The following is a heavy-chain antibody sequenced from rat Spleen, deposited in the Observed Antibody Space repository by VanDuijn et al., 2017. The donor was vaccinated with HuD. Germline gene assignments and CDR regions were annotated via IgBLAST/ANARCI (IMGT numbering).Heavy chain of an antibody. Sequence: EVQLVESGGGLVQPGRSLKLSCAASGFTFSNYGMAWVRQTPTKGLEWVASIRTGGGNTYYRDSVKGRFTISRDNAKNTQYLQMNSLRSEDTATYYCARLGYTYYGYNYFDYWGQGVMVTVSS. CDR2: IRTGGGNT. CDR3: ARLGYTYYGYNYFDY. CDR1: GFTFSNYG. D-gene: IGHD1-9*01. V-gene: IGHV5S14*01. J-gene: IGHJ2*01.